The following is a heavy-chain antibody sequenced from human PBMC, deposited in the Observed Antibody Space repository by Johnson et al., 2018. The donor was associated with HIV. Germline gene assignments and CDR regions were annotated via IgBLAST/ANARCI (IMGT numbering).Heavy chain of an antibody. CDR1: GFTFDDYG. D-gene: IGHD3-22*01. CDR2: IYSGDST. V-gene: IGHV3-66*01. CDR3: ARDLITMIGAPDLGDAFDI. Sequence: VQLVESGGGVVQPGRSLRLSCAASGFTFDDYGMSWVRQAPGKGLEWVSLIYSGDSTYYADSVKGRFTISRDNSKNTLYLQMNSLRAEDTALYYCARDLITMIGAPDLGDAFDIWGQGTMVTVSS. J-gene: IGHJ3*02.